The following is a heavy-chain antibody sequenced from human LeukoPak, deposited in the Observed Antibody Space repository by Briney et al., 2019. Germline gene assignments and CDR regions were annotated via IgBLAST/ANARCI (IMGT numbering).Heavy chain of an antibody. Sequence: GGSLRLSCAASGFTFDDYAMHWVRQAPGKGLEWVSGISWNSGSIGYADSVKGRFTISRDNAKNSLYLQMNSLRAEDTALYYCAKDMSSGSYRTSDAFDIWGQGTMVTVSS. D-gene: IGHD1-26*01. CDR2: ISWNSGSI. CDR1: GFTFDDYA. V-gene: IGHV3-9*01. J-gene: IGHJ3*02. CDR3: AKDMSSGSYRTSDAFDI.